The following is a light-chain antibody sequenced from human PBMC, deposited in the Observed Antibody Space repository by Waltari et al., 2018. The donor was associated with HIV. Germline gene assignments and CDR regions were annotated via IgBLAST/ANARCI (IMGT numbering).Light chain of an antibody. CDR1: ALPKRY. Sequence: SYELTQPPSVSVSPGPTARITCSGDALPKRYSYWYQQKSGQAPVLVIYKDNKRPSGITERFSGSSSGTMATLTISGAQVEDEADYYCYSTDNNGDRGVFGGGTKVSVL. CDR3: YSTDNNGDRGV. J-gene: IGLJ2*01. CDR2: KDN. V-gene: IGLV3-10*01.